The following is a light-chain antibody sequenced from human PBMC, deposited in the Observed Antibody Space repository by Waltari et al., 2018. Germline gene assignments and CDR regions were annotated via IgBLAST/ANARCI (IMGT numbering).Light chain of an antibody. CDR1: QTISNH. J-gene: IGKJ2*01. CDR2: AAS. V-gene: IGKV1-39*01. Sequence: DIQMTQSPSSLSASVGDRVAITCRASQTISNHLNWYQHKPGKAPKLLIYAASSLQSGVPSRCIGIGSGTDFTLTISSLQPEDFATYYCQQSYNTPLYTFGQGTKLEMK. CDR3: QQSYNTPLYT.